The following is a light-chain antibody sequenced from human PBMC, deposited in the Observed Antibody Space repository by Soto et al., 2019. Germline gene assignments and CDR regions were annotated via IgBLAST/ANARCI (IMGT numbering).Light chain of an antibody. CDR1: QSISSW. Sequence: DIQMTKYPSTLPASVGDRVTITCRASQSISSWLAWYQQKPGKAPKLLIYDASSLESGVPPRFSGSGSGTEFTLTISSLQPDDFATYYCQQYNSYPWTFGQGTKV. CDR3: QQYNSYPWT. CDR2: DAS. V-gene: IGKV1-5*01. J-gene: IGKJ1*01.